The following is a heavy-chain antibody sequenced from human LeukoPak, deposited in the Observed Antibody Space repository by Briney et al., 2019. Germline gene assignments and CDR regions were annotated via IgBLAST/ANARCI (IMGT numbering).Heavy chain of an antibody. D-gene: IGHD3-22*01. V-gene: IGHV5-51*01. CDR1: GYSFTSYW. CDR3: ARRSYYYDSSGYQREAFDI. Sequence: GESLKISCKGSGYSFTSYWIGWVRQMPGKGLEWMGIIYPGDSDTRYSPSFQGQVTISADKSIGTAYLQWSSLKASDTAMYYCARRSYYYDSSGYQREAFDIWGQGTMVTVSS. CDR2: IYPGDSDT. J-gene: IGHJ3*02.